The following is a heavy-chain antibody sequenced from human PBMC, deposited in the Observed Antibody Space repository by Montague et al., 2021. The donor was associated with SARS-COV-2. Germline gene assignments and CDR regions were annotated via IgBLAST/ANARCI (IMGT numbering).Heavy chain of an antibody. Sequence: TLSLTCNVSGGSITSGAYYWSWIRQHPGKGLEWIGYIYYSGRTFLNPSLKSRVTISVDTSNNQFSLKVTSVTAADTAVYYCAREWGRGGDRYWYSDLWGRGALVPVSS. D-gene: IGHD3-16*01. J-gene: IGHJ2*01. CDR1: GGSITSGAYY. CDR3: AREWGRGGDRYWYSDL. V-gene: IGHV4-31*03. CDR2: IYYSGRT.